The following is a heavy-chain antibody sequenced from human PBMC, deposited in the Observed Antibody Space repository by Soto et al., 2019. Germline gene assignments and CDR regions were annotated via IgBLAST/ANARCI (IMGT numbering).Heavy chain of an antibody. D-gene: IGHD3-16*01. J-gene: IGHJ4*02. CDR2: ISGSDGST. CDR3: AITRTYYDYVWGSSSDY. V-gene: IGHV3-23*01. Sequence: EVQLLESGGGLVQPGGSLRLSCAASGFTFSSYAMSWVRQAPGKGLEWVSAISGSDGSTYYADSVKGRFTISRDNSKNTLYLQMNSLRAEDTAVYYCAITRTYYDYVWGSSSDYWGQGTLVTVSS. CDR1: GFTFSSYA.